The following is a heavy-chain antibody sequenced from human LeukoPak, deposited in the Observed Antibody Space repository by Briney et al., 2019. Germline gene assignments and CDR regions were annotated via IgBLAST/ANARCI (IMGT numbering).Heavy chain of an antibody. V-gene: IGHV1-69*02. Sequence: GASVKVSCEASGGTFSSYTISWVRQAPGQGLEWMGRIIPILGIANYAQKFQGRVTITADKSTSTAYMELSSLRSEDTAVYYCARGVSSYPTDAFDIWGQGTMVTVSS. D-gene: IGHD2-8*01. CDR1: GGTFSSYT. CDR2: IIPILGIA. J-gene: IGHJ3*02. CDR3: ARGVSSYPTDAFDI.